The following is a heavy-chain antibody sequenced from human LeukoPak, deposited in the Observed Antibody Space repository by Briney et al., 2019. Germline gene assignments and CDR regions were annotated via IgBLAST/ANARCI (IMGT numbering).Heavy chain of an antibody. CDR3: ARGLRYHTTPDI. Sequence: GGSLRLSCAASGFTFSSYSMNWVRQAPGKGLEWVSSISSSSSYIYYADSVKGRFTISRDNAKNSLYLQMNSLRAEDTAVYYCARGLRYHTTPDIWGQGTMVTVSS. D-gene: IGHD3-9*01. CDR1: GFTFSSYS. V-gene: IGHV3-21*01. CDR2: ISSSSSYI. J-gene: IGHJ3*02.